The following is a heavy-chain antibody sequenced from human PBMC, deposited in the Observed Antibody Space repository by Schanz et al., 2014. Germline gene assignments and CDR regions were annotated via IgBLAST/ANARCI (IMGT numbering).Heavy chain of an antibody. V-gene: IGHV3-74*01. CDR3: AKGRFGELSAFDI. CDR2: INGDGSRT. D-gene: IGHD3-10*01. J-gene: IGHJ3*02. CDR1: GFTFSNYW. Sequence: EVQLVESGGGLVQPGGSLRLSCAASGFTFSNYWMHWVRQAPGKGLVWVSRINGDGSRTAYADSVKGRFTISRDNAKNTLYLQMNSLRAEDTAVYYCAKGRFGELSAFDIWGQGTRVTVSS.